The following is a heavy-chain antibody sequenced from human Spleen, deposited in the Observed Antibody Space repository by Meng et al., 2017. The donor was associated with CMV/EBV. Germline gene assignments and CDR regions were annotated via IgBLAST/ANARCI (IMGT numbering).Heavy chain of an antibody. CDR3: ARNWGYCTASSCYYFND. CDR1: YTFTGYY. D-gene: IGHD2-2*01. V-gene: IGHV1-2*02. CDR2: SNPNDGGT. J-gene: IGHJ4*02. Sequence: YTFTGYYRHWVRQAPGQGPEWMGWSNPNDGGTNYAQKFQGRVTMTRDTSITTAYMELNRLTSDDTAVYFCARNWGYCTASSCYYFNDWGQGTLVTVSS.